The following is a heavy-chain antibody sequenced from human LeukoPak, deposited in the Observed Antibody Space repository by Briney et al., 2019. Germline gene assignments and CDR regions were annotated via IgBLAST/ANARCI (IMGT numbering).Heavy chain of an antibody. CDR3: ARDDYGDFHFDY. J-gene: IGHJ4*02. CDR2: IYYSGST. Sequence: SETLSLTCTVSGGSISSYYWSWIRQPPGKGLEWIGYIYYSGSTNYNPSLKSRVTISVDTSKNQFSLKLSSVTAADTAVYYCARDDYGDFHFDYWGQGTLVTVSP. V-gene: IGHV4-59*01. CDR1: GGSISSYY. D-gene: IGHD4-17*01.